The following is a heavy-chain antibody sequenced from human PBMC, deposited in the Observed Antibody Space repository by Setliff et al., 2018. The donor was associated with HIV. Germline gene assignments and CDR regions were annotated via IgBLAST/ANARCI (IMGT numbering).Heavy chain of an antibody. V-gene: IGHV3-7*01. J-gene: IGHJ4*02. CDR1: GFNFNSYG. CDR2: IDPHGSQK. CDR3: ARDRGGKDY. Sequence: GGSLRLSCAASGFNFNSYGMHWVRQAPGKGLEWVANIDPHGSQKYVAESMKGRFTISRDNAKNSVYLQMNSLRAEDTAFYYCARDRGGKDYWGQGTLVTVSS. D-gene: IGHD3-16*01.